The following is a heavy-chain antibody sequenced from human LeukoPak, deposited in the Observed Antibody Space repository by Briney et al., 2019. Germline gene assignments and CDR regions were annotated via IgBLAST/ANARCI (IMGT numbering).Heavy chain of an antibody. D-gene: IGHD2-8*01. CDR1: GNSFSNYA. J-gene: IGHJ4*02. Sequence: GASVKVSCKTSGNSFSNYAIRWVRQAPGQGLEWMGGIIPFFGTANYAQKFQGRVTITADKSTSTAYMELSSLRSEDTAVYYCAREMGVYYFDYWGQGTLVTVSS. CDR2: IIPFFGTA. V-gene: IGHV1-69*06. CDR3: AREMGVYYFDY.